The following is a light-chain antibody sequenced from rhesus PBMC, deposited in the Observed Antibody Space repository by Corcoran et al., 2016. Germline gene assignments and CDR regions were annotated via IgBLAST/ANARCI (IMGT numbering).Light chain of an antibody. Sequence: DIQMTQSPSSLSASVGDKVTITCRASQGISNWLAWYQQKPGKAPKLLIYAASSLQSGVPTRVSGSVSGTDYTLTISILQPEDFATYSCQQGYKTPFTFGPGTKLDIK. CDR2: AAS. CDR1: QGISNW. J-gene: IGKJ3*01. CDR3: QQGYKTPFT. V-gene: IGKV1-18*01.